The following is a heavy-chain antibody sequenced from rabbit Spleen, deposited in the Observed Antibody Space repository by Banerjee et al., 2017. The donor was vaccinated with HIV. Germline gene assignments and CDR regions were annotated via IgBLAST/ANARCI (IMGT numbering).Heavy chain of an antibody. CDR2: IDTSDGDT. CDR1: GVSFSAHSY. J-gene: IGHJ6*01. D-gene: IGHD4-1*01. CDR3: ARDLDGVIGWNFGW. V-gene: IGHV1S40*01. Sequence: QSLEESGGDLVKPGASLTLTCTASGVSFSAHSYMCWVRQAPGKGPEWIACIDTSDGDTDYANWPKGRFTISKASSTTVTLQMTSLTAADTATYFCARDLDGVIGWNFGWWGPGTLVTVS.